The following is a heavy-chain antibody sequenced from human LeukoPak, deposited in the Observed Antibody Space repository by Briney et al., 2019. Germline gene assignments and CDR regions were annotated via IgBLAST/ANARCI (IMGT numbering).Heavy chain of an antibody. Sequence: SETLSLTCTVSGGSISSSSYYWGWIRQPPGKGLEWIGSIYYSGSTYYNPSLKSRVTISVDTSKNQFSLKLSSVTAADTAVYYCARGDSSGRWGGVDYWGQGTLVTVSS. CDR1: GGSISSSSYY. J-gene: IGHJ4*02. D-gene: IGHD3-22*01. V-gene: IGHV4-39*07. CDR3: ARGDSSGRWGGVDY. CDR2: IYYSGST.